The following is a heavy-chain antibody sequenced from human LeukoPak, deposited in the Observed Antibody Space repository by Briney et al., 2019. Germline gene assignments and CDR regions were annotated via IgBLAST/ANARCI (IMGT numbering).Heavy chain of an antibody. CDR2: IYHSGST. Sequence: SETLSLTCTVSGYSISSGYYWAWIRQPPGKGLEWIGTIYHSGSTYSNPSLKSRVTISVDTSKNQFSLRRSSVTAADTAVYYCARETGNYSAFDYWGQGTLVTVSS. CDR3: ARETGNYSAFDY. D-gene: IGHD1-26*01. V-gene: IGHV4-38-2*02. CDR1: GYSISSGYY. J-gene: IGHJ4*02.